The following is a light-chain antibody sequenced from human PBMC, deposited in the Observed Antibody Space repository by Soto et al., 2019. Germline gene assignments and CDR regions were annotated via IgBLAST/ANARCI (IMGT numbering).Light chain of an antibody. CDR3: QQYGSSPPYT. V-gene: IGKV3-20*01. CDR2: AAS. J-gene: IGKJ2*01. Sequence: DMVLTQSPGTPSLSPGERATLSCRASRSFASSYLGWYQQKPGQAPRLLLYAASKRATGIPDRFSGSGSGTDFTLTINRLEPEDSAVYYCQQYGSSPPYTFGQGTKVDIK. CDR1: RSFASSY.